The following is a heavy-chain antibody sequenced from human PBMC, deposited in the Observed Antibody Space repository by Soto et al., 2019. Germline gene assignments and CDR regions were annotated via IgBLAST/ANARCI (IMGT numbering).Heavy chain of an antibody. J-gene: IGHJ4*02. CDR3: ARGFYTDY. D-gene: IGHD3-3*01. CDR2: MKEDGSEK. V-gene: IGHV3-7*01. Sequence: GGSLGLSCEASGFNFSRSWMSWVRQAPGKGLEWVANMKEDGSEKYYADSVRGRFTISRDNAKNSVHLQMNSLRVEDTAVYYCARGFYTDYWGQGALVTVSS. CDR1: GFNFSRSW.